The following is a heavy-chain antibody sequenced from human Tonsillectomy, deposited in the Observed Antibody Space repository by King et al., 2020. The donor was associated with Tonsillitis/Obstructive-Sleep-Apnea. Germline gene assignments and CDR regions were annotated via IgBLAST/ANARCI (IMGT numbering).Heavy chain of an antibody. CDR2: INHSGST. D-gene: IGHD3-3*01. J-gene: IGHJ5*02. CDR1: GGSFSGYY. V-gene: IGHV4-34*01. CDR3: AIGRLYDVWSGYYNWFDP. Sequence: VQLQQWGAGLLKPSETLSLTCAVYGGSFSGYYWSWIRQPPGKGLEWIGEINHSGSTNYNPSLKSRVTISVDTSKNQFSLKLSSVTAAYTAVYYCAIGRLYDVWSGYYNWFDPWGQGTLVTVSS.